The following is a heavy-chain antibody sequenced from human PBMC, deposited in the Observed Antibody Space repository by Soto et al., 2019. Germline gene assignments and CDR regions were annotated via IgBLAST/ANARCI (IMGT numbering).Heavy chain of an antibody. J-gene: IGHJ4*02. CDR3: ARRGSSGIAVAGDLDY. D-gene: IGHD6-19*01. CDR1: GGSISSSSYY. CDR2: IYYSGST. Sequence: PSETLSLTCTVSGGSISSSSYYWGWIRQPPGKGLEWIGSIYYSGSTYYNPSLKSRVTISVDTSKNQFSLKLSSVTAADTAVYYCARRGSSGIAVAGDLDYWGQGTLVTVSS. V-gene: IGHV4-39*01.